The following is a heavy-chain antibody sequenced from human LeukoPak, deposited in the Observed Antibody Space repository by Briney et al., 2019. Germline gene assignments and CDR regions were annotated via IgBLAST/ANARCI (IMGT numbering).Heavy chain of an antibody. V-gene: IGHV4-59*11. Sequence: SETLSLTCTVSGGSISSHYWSWIRQPPGKGLEWIGYIYYSGSTNYDPSLKSRVTISVDTSKNQFSLKLSSVTAADTAVYYCARYYDFWSGYFDYWGQGTLVTVSS. J-gene: IGHJ4*02. CDR3: ARYYDFWSGYFDY. CDR1: GGSISSHY. CDR2: IYYSGST. D-gene: IGHD3-3*01.